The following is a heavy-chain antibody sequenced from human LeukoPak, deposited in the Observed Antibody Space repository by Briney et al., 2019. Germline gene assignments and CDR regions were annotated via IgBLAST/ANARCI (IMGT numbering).Heavy chain of an antibody. CDR3: ATQPGGGVAAAVHDGY. CDR2: VDPEGGET. V-gene: IGHV1-69-2*01. CDR1: GYTFTDYY. J-gene: IGHJ4*02. Sequence: ASVKISCKVSGYTFTDYYMHWVQQAPGKGLEWMGLVDPEGGETIYAEKFQGRVTITADTSTDTAYMELSSLRSEDTAVYYCATQPGGGVAAAVHDGYWGQGTLVTVSS. D-gene: IGHD6-13*01.